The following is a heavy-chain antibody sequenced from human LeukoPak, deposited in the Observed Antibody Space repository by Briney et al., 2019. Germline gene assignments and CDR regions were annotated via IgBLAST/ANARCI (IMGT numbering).Heavy chain of an antibody. CDR1: GYTFTGYY. CDR3: ATGYPLTGHYYGMDV. CDR2: INPNSGGT. D-gene: IGHD7-27*01. J-gene: IGHJ6*04. Sequence: ASVKVSCKASGYTFTGYYMHWVRQAPGQGLEWMGWINPNSGGTNYAQKFQGWVTMTRDTSISTAYMELSRLRPDDTAVYYCATGYPLTGHYYGMDVWGKGTTVTVSS. V-gene: IGHV1-2*04.